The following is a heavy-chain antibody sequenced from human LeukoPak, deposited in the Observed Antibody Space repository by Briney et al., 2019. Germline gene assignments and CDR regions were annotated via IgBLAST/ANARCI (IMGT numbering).Heavy chain of an antibody. V-gene: IGHV3-73*01. Sequence: GGSLRLSCAASGFTFSGSAMHWVRQASGKGLEWVGRIRSKANSYATAYAASVKGRFTITRDDSKNTAYLQMNSPKTEDTAVYYCTRRPDYYDSSGYENWGQGTLVTVSS. CDR2: IRSKANSYAT. J-gene: IGHJ4*02. D-gene: IGHD3-22*01. CDR1: GFTFSGSA. CDR3: TRRPDYYDSSGYEN.